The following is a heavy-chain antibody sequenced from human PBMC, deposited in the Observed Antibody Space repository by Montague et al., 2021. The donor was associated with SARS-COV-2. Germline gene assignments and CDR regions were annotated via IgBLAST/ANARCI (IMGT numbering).Heavy chain of an antibody. CDR1: GGSISSYY. CDR2: IYYSGST. V-gene: IGHV4-59*01. CDR3: ASQVPDFWSGIDY. J-gene: IGHJ4*02. D-gene: IGHD3-3*01. Sequence: SETLSLTCTVSGGSISSYYWGWIRQPPGKGLEWIGYIYYSGSTNYNPSLKSRVTLSVDTSKNQFSLKLSSVTAADTAVYYCASQVPDFWSGIDYWGQGTLVTVSS.